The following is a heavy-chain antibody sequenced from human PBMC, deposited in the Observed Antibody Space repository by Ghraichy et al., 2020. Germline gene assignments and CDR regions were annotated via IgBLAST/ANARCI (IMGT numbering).Heavy chain of an antibody. V-gene: IGHV3-30*04. J-gene: IGHJ6*02. CDR1: GFTFSSYA. CDR3: ASGGGGMDV. D-gene: IGHD3-16*01. CDR2: ISYDGSNK. Sequence: GSLRLSCAASGFTFSSYAMHWVRQAPGKGLEWVAVISYDGSNKYYADSVKGRFTISRDNSKNTLYLQMNSLRAEDTAVYYCASGGGGMDVWGQGTTVTVSS.